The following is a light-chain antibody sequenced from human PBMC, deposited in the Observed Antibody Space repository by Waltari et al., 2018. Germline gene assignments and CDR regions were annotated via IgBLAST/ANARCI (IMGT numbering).Light chain of an antibody. J-gene: IGKJ2*01. CDR1: HGISNS. CDR2: ASS. CDR3: EQYFSTPPYT. V-gene: IGKV1-NL1*01. Sequence: DIQMTQSPSSLSASVGDRINITCRASHGISNSLAWYQQKPGKAPKLLLDASSTLESGVPSRFSGSGSGTDYTLTISSLQPEDFATYYCEQYFSTPPYTFGQGTKLEI.